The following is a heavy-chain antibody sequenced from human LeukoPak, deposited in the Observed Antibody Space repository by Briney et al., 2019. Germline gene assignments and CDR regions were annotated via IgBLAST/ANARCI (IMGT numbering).Heavy chain of an antibody. CDR1: GYTFTSYG. V-gene: IGHV1-18*01. D-gene: IGHD2-15*01. Sequence: ASVKVSCKASGYTFTSYGISWVRQAPGQGLEWMGWISAYNGNTNYAQKLQGRVTMTTDTSTSTAYVELRSLRSDDTAVYYCARNQFCSGGSCYSYVSHYYFDYWGQGTLVTVSS. CDR3: ARNQFCSGGSCYSYVSHYYFDY. J-gene: IGHJ4*02. CDR2: ISAYNGNT.